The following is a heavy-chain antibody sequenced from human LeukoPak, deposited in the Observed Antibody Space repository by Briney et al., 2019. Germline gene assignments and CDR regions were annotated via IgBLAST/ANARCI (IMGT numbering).Heavy chain of an antibody. CDR1: GFSFDDYA. Sequence: QTGGSLRLSCAASGFSFDDYAMHWVRQAPGKGLEWVSGVNWNGGSLGYADSVKGRFTISRDNAKNSLYLQMNSLRAEDTAVYYCARDFTHTAMVDYFDYWGQGTLVTVSS. CDR2: VNWNGGSL. D-gene: IGHD5-18*01. CDR3: ARDFTHTAMVDYFDY. J-gene: IGHJ4*02. V-gene: IGHV3-9*01.